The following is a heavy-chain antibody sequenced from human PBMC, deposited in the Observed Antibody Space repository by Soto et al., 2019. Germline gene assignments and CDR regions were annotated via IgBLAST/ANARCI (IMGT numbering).Heavy chain of an antibody. J-gene: IGHJ4*02. CDR1: GFTFSDYW. CDR2: IKYDGREK. D-gene: IGHD2-8*02. CDR3: XXXXXXPGLYFDH. Sequence: EVQLVESGGGLVHPGGSLGLSCAASGFTFSDYWMNWVRQTPGKRLEWVASIKYDGREKNYVDSVKGRFTISRDNAKXXXYXXXXXXXXXXXXXXXXXXXXXXPGLYFDHWGQGTPVTVSS. V-gene: IGHV3-7*02.